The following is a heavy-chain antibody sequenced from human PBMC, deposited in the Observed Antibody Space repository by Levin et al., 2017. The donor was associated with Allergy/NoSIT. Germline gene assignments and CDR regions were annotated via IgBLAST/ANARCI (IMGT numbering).Heavy chain of an antibody. D-gene: IGHD6-6*01. CDR1: GGSFSGYY. Sequence: PSETLSLTCAVYGGSFSGYYWSWIRQPPGKGLEWIGEINHSGSTNYNPSLKSRVTISVDTSKNQFSLKLSSVTAADTAVYYCARGPNRSGYSSSNFDYWGQGTLVTVSS. CDR3: ARGPNRSGYSSSNFDY. J-gene: IGHJ4*02. CDR2: INHSGST. V-gene: IGHV4-34*01.